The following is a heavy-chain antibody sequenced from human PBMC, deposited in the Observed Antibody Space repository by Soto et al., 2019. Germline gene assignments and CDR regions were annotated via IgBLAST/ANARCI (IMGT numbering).Heavy chain of an antibody. Sequence: ELPLLESGGGLVQPGGSLRLSCAASGFTFSMYRMSWVRQSPGKWLEWVANIQQEGREKEYVESLKGRFTISGDNANNALYLQMNSLRAEDTAVYYWARLDSGAAYDNGLDVWCQGTTVIVSS. J-gene: IGHJ6*02. CDR3: ARLDSGAAYDNGLDV. CDR2: IQQEGREK. D-gene: IGHD6-25*01. CDR1: GFTFSMYR. V-gene: IGHV3-7*01.